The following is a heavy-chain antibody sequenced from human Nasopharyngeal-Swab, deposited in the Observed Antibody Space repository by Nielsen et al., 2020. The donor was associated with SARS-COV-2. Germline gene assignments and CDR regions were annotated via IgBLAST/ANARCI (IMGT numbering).Heavy chain of an antibody. V-gene: IGHV2-5*02. Sequence: SGPTLLQPTQTLTLTCSFSGFSLTSGVGVAWLRQPPGKALEWLAFIYWDDDKRYSPSLKSRLTITKDTSKNQVLLTMTNLGPVDTATYYCAHRRSTFYDGSGSFDYWGQGTQVTVSS. CDR1: GFSLTSGVG. CDR2: IYWDDDK. CDR3: AHRRSTFYDGSGSFDY. D-gene: IGHD3-10*01. J-gene: IGHJ4*02.